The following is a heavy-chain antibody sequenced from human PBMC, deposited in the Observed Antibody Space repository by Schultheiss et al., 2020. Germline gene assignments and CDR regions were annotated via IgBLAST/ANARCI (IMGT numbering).Heavy chain of an antibody. D-gene: IGHD2-15*01. CDR1: GFTFSSYA. J-gene: IGHJ6*02. CDR3: ARDALGYCSGGSCYSGYYYGMDV. Sequence: SLRLSCAASGFTFSSYAMHWVRQAPGKGLEWVAVISYDGSNKYYADSVKGRFTISRDNSKNTLYLQMNSLRAEDTAVYYCARDALGYCSGGSCYSGYYYGMDVWGQGTTVTVSS. CDR2: ISYDGSNK. V-gene: IGHV3-30-3*01.